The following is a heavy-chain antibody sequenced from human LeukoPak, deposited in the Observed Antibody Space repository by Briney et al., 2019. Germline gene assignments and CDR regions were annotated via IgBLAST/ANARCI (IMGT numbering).Heavy chain of an antibody. J-gene: IGHJ4*02. D-gene: IGHD3-22*01. CDR2: ISYDGSNK. CDR3: ARESYYYDSSGYQRSLPGDS. Sequence: PGGSLRLSCAASGFTFSDYGMHWVRQAPGKGLDWVAVISYDGSNKYYADSVRGRFTISRDNSKNTLYLQMNSLRPEDTAVYYCARESYYYDSSGYQRSLPGDSWGQGTLVTVSS. CDR1: GFTFSDYG. V-gene: IGHV3-30*03.